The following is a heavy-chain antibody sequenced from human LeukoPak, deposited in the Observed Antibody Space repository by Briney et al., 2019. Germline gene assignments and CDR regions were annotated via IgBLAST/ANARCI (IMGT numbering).Heavy chain of an antibody. Sequence: ASVKLSCKASGYTFTSYGISWVRQAPGQGLEWMGWVSAYNGNTNYAQKLQGRVTMTTDTSTSTAYMELRSLRSDDTAVYYCARTPQRYYDSKVLDVWGQGTTVTVSS. D-gene: IGHD3-22*01. J-gene: IGHJ3*01. CDR1: GYTFTSYG. V-gene: IGHV1-18*01. CDR3: ARTPQRYYDSKVLDV. CDR2: VSAYNGNT.